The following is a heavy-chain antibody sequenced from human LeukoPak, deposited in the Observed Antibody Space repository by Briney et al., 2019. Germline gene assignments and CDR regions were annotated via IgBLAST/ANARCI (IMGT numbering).Heavy chain of an antibody. D-gene: IGHD3-10*01. J-gene: IGHJ4*02. CDR2: MYDSGST. V-gene: IGHV4-59*08. CDR1: GGSTNSYY. Sequence: SETLSLTCAVSGGSTNSYYWSWIRQPPGKGLEWIGDMYDSGSTNYNPSLESRVTTSVDTSKNQFSLKLTSVTAADTAVYYCARLISGPRAFDYWGQGTLVTVSS. CDR3: ARLISGPRAFDY.